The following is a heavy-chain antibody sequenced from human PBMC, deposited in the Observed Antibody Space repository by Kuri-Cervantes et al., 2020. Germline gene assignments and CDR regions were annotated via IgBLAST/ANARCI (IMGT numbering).Heavy chain of an antibody. CDR2: ISYSGST. Sequence: SETLSLTCSVSGGSISGYYWSWIRQPPGKGLEWIGYISYSGSTNYNPSLKSRVTISVDTSKNQFSLKLSSVTAADTAVYYCARGPVVYEFDPWGQGTLVTVSS. CDR3: ARGPVVYEFDP. CDR1: GGSISGYY. V-gene: IGHV4-59*01. D-gene: IGHD2-8*01. J-gene: IGHJ5*02.